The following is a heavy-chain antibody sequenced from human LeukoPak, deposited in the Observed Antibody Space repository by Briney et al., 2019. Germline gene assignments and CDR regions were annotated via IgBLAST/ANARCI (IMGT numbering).Heavy chain of an antibody. J-gene: IGHJ4*02. CDR3: AKDRSWDYYDSRYFDY. CDR2: ISGSGGST. Sequence: PGGSLRLSCAASGFTFSSYAMSWVRQAPGKGLEWVSAISGSGGSTYYADSVKGRFTISRDNSKNTLYLQMNSLRAEDTAVYYCAKDRSWDYYDSRYFDYWGQGTLVTVSS. CDR1: GFTFSSYA. V-gene: IGHV3-23*01. D-gene: IGHD3-22*01.